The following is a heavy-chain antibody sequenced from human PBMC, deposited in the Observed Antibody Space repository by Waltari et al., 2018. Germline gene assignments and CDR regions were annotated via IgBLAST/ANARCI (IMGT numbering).Heavy chain of an antibody. Sequence: EVQLVESGGGLVQPGRSLRLSCAASGFTFDDYAMHWVRQAPGKGLEWVSGISWNSGSIGYADSVKGRFTISRDNAKNSLYLQMNSLRAEDMALYYCAKDGAQRGSYQTYWYFDLWGRGTLVTVSS. J-gene: IGHJ2*01. V-gene: IGHV3-9*03. D-gene: IGHD1-26*01. CDR2: ISWNSGSI. CDR3: AKDGAQRGSYQTYWYFDL. CDR1: GFTFDDYA.